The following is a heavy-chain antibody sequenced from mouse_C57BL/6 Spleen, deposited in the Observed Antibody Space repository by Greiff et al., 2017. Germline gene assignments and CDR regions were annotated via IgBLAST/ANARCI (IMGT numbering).Heavy chain of an antibody. D-gene: IGHD4-1*01. V-gene: IGHV1-26*01. Sequence: EVQLQQSGPELVKPGASVKISCKASGYTFTDYYMNWVKQSHGKSLEWIGDINPNTGGTSYNQKFKGKATLTVDKSSSTAYMELRSLTSEDSAVYYCARRLGRGYFDYWGQGTTLTVSS. J-gene: IGHJ2*01. CDR2: INPNTGGT. CDR3: ARRLGRGYFDY. CDR1: GYTFTDYY.